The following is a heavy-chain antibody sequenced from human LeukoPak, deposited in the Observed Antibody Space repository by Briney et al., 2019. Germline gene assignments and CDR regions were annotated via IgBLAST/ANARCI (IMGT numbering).Heavy chain of an antibody. Sequence: GSLRLSCAASGFSFGTHGMSWVRQGPGKGLEWVSALDGSGASIYYTDSVKGRFTISRDNSKNTLFLQMNSLRAEYTAVYYCAKDSPILTVWGQGTMVTVSS. D-gene: IGHD3-9*01. V-gene: IGHV3-23*01. CDR2: LDGSGASI. CDR1: GFSFGTHG. CDR3: AKDSPILTV. J-gene: IGHJ3*01.